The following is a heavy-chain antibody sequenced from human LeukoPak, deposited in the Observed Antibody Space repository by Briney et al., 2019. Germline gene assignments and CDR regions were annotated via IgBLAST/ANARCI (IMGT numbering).Heavy chain of an antibody. D-gene: IGHD5-18*01. CDR2: INHTGGT. V-gene: IGHV4-34*01. CDR1: GGSFNHYY. CDR3: ARRPARDTAMARGSFDY. J-gene: IGHJ4*02. Sequence: SETLSLTCAVYGGSFNHYYWSWIRQSPGKGLEWIGEINHTGGTSYNPSLTSRVTISVDTSKNQFSLKLSSVTAADTAVYYCARRPARDTAMARGSFDYWGQGTLVTVSS.